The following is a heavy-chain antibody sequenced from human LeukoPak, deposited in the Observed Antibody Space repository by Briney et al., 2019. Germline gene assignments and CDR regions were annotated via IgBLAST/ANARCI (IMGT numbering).Heavy chain of an antibody. CDR3: ARDRDGGSYEYYFDY. Sequence: GGSLRLSCAASGFTFSSYWMSWVRQAPGKGLEWVANIKQDGSEKYYVDSVKGRFTISRDNAKSSLYLQMNSLRAEDTAVYYCARDRDGGSYEYYFDYWGQGTLVTVSS. J-gene: IGHJ4*02. D-gene: IGHD1-26*01. V-gene: IGHV3-7*01. CDR2: IKQDGSEK. CDR1: GFTFSSYW.